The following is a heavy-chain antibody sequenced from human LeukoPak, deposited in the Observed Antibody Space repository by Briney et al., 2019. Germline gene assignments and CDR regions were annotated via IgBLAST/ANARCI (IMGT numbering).Heavy chain of an antibody. CDR2: ISGSGGST. V-gene: IGHV3-23*01. CDR3: AKGYYYDSSGYYSPFDY. Sequence: GGSLRLSCAASGSTFSSYAMSWVRQAPGKGLEWVSAISGSGGSTYYADSVKGRFTISRDNSKNTLYLQMNSLRAEDTAVYYCAKGYYYDSSGYYSPFDYWGQGTLVTVSS. D-gene: IGHD3-22*01. J-gene: IGHJ4*02. CDR1: GSTFSSYA.